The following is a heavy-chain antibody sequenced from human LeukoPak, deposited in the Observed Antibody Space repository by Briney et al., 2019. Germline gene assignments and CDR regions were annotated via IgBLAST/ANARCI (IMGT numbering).Heavy chain of an antibody. J-gene: IGHJ4*02. CDR1: GFTFSNYG. Sequence: GGSLRLSCAASGFTFSNYGMHWVREAPGKGLEWVVVISHDGSNNNYADSVKGRFTISRDNSKNTLYLQMNSLRPEDTAVYYCAKVRVGTAHFDYWGQGTLVTVSS. D-gene: IGHD2-15*01. CDR3: AKVRVGTAHFDY. CDR2: ISHDGSNN. V-gene: IGHV3-30*18.